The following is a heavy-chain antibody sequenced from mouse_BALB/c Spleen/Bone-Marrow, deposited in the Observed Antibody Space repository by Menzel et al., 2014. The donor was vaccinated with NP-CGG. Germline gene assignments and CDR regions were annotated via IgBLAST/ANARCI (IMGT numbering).Heavy chain of an antibody. Sequence: EVNVVDSGGGLVQPGGSLRLSCTTSGFTFXDYYMSWVRQPPGKALEWLAFIRNKAYGYTTEYSASVRGRFTISRDNSQSILYLQMNTLRAEDSATYYCTRFPTDYWGQGTSVTVSS. CDR2: IRNKAYGYTT. CDR1: GFTFXDYY. V-gene: IGHV7-3*02. CDR3: TRFPTDY. J-gene: IGHJ4*01.